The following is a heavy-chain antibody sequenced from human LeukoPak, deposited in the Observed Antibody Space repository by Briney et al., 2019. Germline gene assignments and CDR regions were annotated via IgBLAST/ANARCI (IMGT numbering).Heavy chain of an antibody. Sequence: AASVKVSCKASGGTVSSYNINWVRQPPGQGLEWMGGIIPIFGTANYAQKFQGRVTITADESTSTAYMELSSLRSEGTAVYYCARWLVVVREGGYWGQGSLVTVSS. V-gene: IGHV1-69*13. D-gene: IGHD2-15*01. CDR2: IIPIFGTA. CDR1: GGTVSSYN. J-gene: IGHJ4*02. CDR3: ARWLVVVREGGY.